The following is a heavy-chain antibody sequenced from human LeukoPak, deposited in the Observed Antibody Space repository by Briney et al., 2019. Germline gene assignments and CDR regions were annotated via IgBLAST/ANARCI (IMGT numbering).Heavy chain of an antibody. V-gene: IGHV3-48*03. D-gene: IGHD4-17*01. CDR2: ISSSGSTI. CDR3: AAQSTVTTYYLNWYFDL. Sequence: GGSLRLSCAASGFTFSSYEMNWVRQAPGKGLEWVSYISSSGSTIYYADSVKGRFTIPRDNAKNSLYLQMNSLRAEDTAVYYCAAQSTVTTYYLNWYFDLWGRGTLVTVPS. CDR1: GFTFSSYE. J-gene: IGHJ2*01.